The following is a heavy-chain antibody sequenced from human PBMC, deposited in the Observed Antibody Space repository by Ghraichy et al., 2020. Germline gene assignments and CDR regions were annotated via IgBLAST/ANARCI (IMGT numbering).Heavy chain of an antibody. CDR2: IYYSGST. V-gene: IGHV4-59*01. Sequence: SETLSLTCTVSGGSISSYYWSWIRQPPGKGLEWIGYIYYSGSTNYNPSLKSRVTISVDTSKNQFSLKLSSVTAADTAVYYCARDKAAAGDFYGMDVWGQGTTVTVSS. J-gene: IGHJ6*02. CDR1: GGSISSYY. D-gene: IGHD6-13*01. CDR3: ARDKAAAGDFYGMDV.